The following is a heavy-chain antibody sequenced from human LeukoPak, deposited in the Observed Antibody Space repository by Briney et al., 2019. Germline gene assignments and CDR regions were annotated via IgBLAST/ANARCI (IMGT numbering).Heavy chain of an antibody. V-gene: IGHV4-61*02. CDR3: AGERGPYYHYFDY. CDR1: GDSISSGDYY. J-gene: IGHJ4*02. D-gene: IGHD1-26*01. Sequence: SETLSLTCTVSGDSISSGDYYWSWIRQPAGKGLEWIGRISSSGSTNYNSSLKSRVTISVDTSKNQFSLNLTSVTASDTAVYYCAGERGPYYHYFDYWGQGTLVTVSS. CDR2: ISSSGST.